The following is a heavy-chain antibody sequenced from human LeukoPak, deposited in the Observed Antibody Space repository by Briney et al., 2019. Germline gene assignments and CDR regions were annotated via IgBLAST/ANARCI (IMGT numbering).Heavy chain of an antibody. J-gene: IGHJ4*02. V-gene: IGHV3-30*02. Sequence: GGSLRLSCAASGFTFSNYGMHWVRRAPGKGLEWVTFIRYDGSNKYYADSVKGRFTISRDNAKNSLYLQMNSLRAEDTAVYYCAKDLSKELLYRRGMYYFDYWGQGTLVTVSS. CDR3: AKDLSKELLYRRGMYYFDY. CDR1: GFTFSNYG. CDR2: IRYDGSNK. D-gene: IGHD3-3*01.